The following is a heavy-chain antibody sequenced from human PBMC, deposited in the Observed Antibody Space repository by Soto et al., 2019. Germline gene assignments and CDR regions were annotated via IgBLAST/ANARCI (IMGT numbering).Heavy chain of an antibody. CDR1: GFTFSSYA. CDR2: ISYDGSNK. D-gene: IGHD3-22*01. J-gene: IGHJ4*02. Sequence: GGSLRLSCAASGFTFSSYAMHWVRQAPGKGLEWVAVISYDGSNKYYADSVKGRFTISRDNSKNTLYLQMNSLRAEDTAVYYCASLSLSYYYDSSGPMGWRALDYWGQGTLVTVSS. CDR3: ASLSLSYYYDSSGPMGWRALDY. V-gene: IGHV3-30-3*01.